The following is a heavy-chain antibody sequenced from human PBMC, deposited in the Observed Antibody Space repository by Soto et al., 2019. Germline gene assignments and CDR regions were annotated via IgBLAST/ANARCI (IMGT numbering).Heavy chain of an antibody. CDR1: GFTFSSYA. J-gene: IGHJ4*02. CDR3: AREGNLGRWLQPLDF. V-gene: IGHV3-30-3*01. Sequence: GSLRLSCAASGFTFSSYAMHWVRQAPGKGLEWVAVISYDGSNKYYVDSVKGRFSISRDNSKNTLYLQMNSLRAADTAIYFCAREGNLGRWLQPLDFWGQGTLVTVSS. CDR2: ISYDGSNK. D-gene: IGHD5-12*01.